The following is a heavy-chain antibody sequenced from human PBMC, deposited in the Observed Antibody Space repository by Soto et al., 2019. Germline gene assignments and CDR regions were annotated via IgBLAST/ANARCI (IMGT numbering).Heavy chain of an antibody. CDR1: GGSFSGYY. CDR2: INHSGST. J-gene: IGHJ5*02. CDR3: ARGFDP. Sequence: SETLSLTCAVYGGSFSGYYWSWIRQPPGKGLEWIGEINHSGSTNYNPSLKSRVTISVDTSKNQFSLKLSSVTAADTAVYYCARGFDPWCQGTLVTVSS. V-gene: IGHV4-34*01.